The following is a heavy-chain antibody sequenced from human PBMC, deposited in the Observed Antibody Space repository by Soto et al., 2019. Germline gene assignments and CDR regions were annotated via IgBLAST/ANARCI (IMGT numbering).Heavy chain of an antibody. Sequence: QVQLVQSGAEVKKPGSSVKVSCKASGGTFNTYGITWVRQALGQGLEWMGVIIPLFGTPTYAQNFQGRISITADESSSTAYMELSSLRSDDTAVYYCAREGTSIVGTTYDYYYGLDVWGKGTTVTVSS. CDR3: AREGTSIVGTTYDYYYGLDV. CDR2: IIPLFGTP. D-gene: IGHD1-26*01. CDR1: GGTFNTYG. V-gene: IGHV1-69*01. J-gene: IGHJ6*04.